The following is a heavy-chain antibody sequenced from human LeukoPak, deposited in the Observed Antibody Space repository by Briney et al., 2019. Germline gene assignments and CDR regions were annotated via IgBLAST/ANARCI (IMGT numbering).Heavy chain of an antibody. CDR2: IYYSGST. CDR3: ARYSSSWSPYYFDY. D-gene: IGHD6-13*01. J-gene: IGHJ4*02. Sequence: PSETLSLTCTVSGGSISSHYWSWIRQPPGKGLGWIGYIYYSGSTNYNPSLKSRVTISVDTSKNQFSLKLSSVTAADTAVYYCARYSSSWSPYYFDYWGQGTLVTVSS. V-gene: IGHV4-59*11. CDR1: GGSISSHY.